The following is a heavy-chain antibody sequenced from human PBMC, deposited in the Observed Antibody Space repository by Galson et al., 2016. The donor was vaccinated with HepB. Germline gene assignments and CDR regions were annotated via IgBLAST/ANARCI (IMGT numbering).Heavy chain of an antibody. Sequence: SLRLSCAASGFTFSSYGMHWVRQAPGKELEWVALTSFDGVNQYCADSVKGRFTISRDTSKNTLYLQMNSLKVEDTAVYYCAKVGPITGGLARYFDSWGQGTLVTVSS. J-gene: IGHJ4*02. CDR1: GFTFSSYG. CDR3: AKVGPITGGLARYFDS. CDR2: TSFDGVNQ. D-gene: IGHD3-16*01. V-gene: IGHV3-30*18.